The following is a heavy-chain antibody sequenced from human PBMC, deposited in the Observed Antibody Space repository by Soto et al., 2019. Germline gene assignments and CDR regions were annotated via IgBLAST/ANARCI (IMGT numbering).Heavy chain of an antibody. CDR2: ISGSGGST. CDR3: AKLPYDYIWGSYRYKMDY. D-gene: IGHD3-16*02. V-gene: IGHV3-23*01. Sequence: EVQLLESGGGLVQPGGSLRLSCAASGFTFSSYARSWVRQAPGKGLEWVSAISGSGGSTYYADSVKGRFTISRDNSKNTLYLQMNSLRAEDTAVYYCAKLPYDYIWGSYRYKMDYWGQGTLVTVSS. J-gene: IGHJ4*02. CDR1: GFTFSSYA.